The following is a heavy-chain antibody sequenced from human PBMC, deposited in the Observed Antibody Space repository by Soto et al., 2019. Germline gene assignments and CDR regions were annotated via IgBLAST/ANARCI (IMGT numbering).Heavy chain of an antibody. Sequence: GGSLRLSCAASGFTFSSYGMHWVRQAPGKGLEWVAVIWYNGSNKYYADSVKGRFTISRDNSKNTLYLQMNSLRAEDTAVYYCARDRRQWLVRGGIDVWGQGTTVTVSS. D-gene: IGHD6-19*01. CDR1: GFTFSSYG. J-gene: IGHJ6*02. V-gene: IGHV3-33*01. CDR2: IWYNGSNK. CDR3: ARDRRQWLVRGGIDV.